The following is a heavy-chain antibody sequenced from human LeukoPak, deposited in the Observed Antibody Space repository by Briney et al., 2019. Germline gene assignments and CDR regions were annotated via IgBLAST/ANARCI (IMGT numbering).Heavy chain of an antibody. Sequence: SVKVSCKASGGTFSGYAISWVRQAPGQGLEWMGGIIPIFGTANYAQKFQGRVTITADESTSTAYMELSSLRSEDTAVYYCASPAAGTLTPVFDYWGQGTLVTVSS. CDR3: ASPAAGTLTPVFDY. CDR1: GGTFSGYA. V-gene: IGHV1-69*13. D-gene: IGHD6-13*01. J-gene: IGHJ4*02. CDR2: IIPIFGTA.